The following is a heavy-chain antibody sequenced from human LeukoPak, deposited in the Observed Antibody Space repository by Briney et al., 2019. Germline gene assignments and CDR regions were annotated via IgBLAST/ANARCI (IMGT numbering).Heavy chain of an antibody. V-gene: IGHV1-69*04. D-gene: IGHD3-10*01. CDR3: ARDGSGSFLDYYFDY. CDR1: GGTFSRYA. J-gene: IGHJ4*02. CDR2: IIPILDIA. Sequence: GASVKVSCKASGGTFSRYAISWVRQAPGQGLEWMGRIIPILDIANYAQKFQGRVTITADKSTSTAYMELSSLRSEDTAVYYCARDGSGSFLDYYFDYWGQGTLVTVSS.